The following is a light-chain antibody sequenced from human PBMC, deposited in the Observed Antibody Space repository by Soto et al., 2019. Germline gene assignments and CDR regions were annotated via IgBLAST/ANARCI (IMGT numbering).Light chain of an antibody. CDR3: CSFAGSYTYV. CDR2: DVT. Sequence: QSALTQPRSVSGSPGQSVTISCTGASSDVGDYNYVSWYQQHPGKAPKLMIYDVTKRPSGVPDRFSGFKSGYTASLIISGLQAEDEADYYCCSFAGSYTYVFGTGTKVTVL. J-gene: IGLJ1*01. CDR1: SSDVGDYNY. V-gene: IGLV2-11*01.